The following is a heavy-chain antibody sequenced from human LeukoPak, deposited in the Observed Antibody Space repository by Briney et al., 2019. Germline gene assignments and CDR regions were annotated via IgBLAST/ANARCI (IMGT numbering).Heavy chain of an antibody. J-gene: IGHJ6*04. CDR1: GDSIRSYY. D-gene: IGHD2-2*01. Sequence: SETLSLTCTVSGDSIRSYYWSWIRQPPGKGLEGSGYIYYSGSTNYNPSLKSRVTISIDTSKNQFSLKLSSVTAADTAMYYCASGVVVPAAFMDVWGKGTTVTVSP. CDR3: ASGVVVPAAFMDV. CDR2: IYYSGST. V-gene: IGHV4-59*01.